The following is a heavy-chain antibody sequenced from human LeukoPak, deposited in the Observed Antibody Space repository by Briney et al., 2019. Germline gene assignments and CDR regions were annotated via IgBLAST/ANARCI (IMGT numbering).Heavy chain of an antibody. J-gene: IGHJ4*02. CDR3: AIDTSDDYADY. Sequence: GGSLRLSCAASGLTFSNHAMSWVRQAPGKGLEWVSAISGNGDNTYYSDSVKGRFTISRDNSKNTLYLQMSSLRAEDTAVYYCAIDTSDDYADYWGQGTLVTVSS. V-gene: IGHV3-23*01. CDR2: ISGNGDNT. CDR1: GLTFSNHA.